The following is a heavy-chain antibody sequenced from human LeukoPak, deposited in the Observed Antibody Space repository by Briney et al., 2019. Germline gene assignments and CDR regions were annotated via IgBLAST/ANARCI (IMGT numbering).Heavy chain of an antibody. D-gene: IGHD6-6*01. CDR3: ARTVSELDDAFDS. CDR1: GYTFTSYD. CDR2: MNPNSGNT. Sequence: GASVTVSCKASGYTFTSYDINWARQASGQGLEWMGWMNPNSGNTGYAQKFQGRVTITRNTSISTAYMELSSLRSEDTAVYYCARTVSELDDAFDSWGQGTMVTVSS. V-gene: IGHV1-8*03. J-gene: IGHJ3*02.